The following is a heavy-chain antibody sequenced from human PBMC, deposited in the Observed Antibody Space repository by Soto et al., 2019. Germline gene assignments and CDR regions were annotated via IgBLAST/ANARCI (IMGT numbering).Heavy chain of an antibody. J-gene: IGHJ4*02. CDR3: ARDPPPPEF. CDR1: GYSFASYA. CDR2: ISAYNGNT. Sequence: ASVEVSCKASGYSFASYASSWMRQAPGQGLEWMGWISAYNGNTNYAQKLQGRVTMTTDTSTSTAYMELRSLRSDDTAVYYCARDPPPPEFWGKGTLVTVSP. V-gene: IGHV1-18*01. D-gene: IGHD2-2*01.